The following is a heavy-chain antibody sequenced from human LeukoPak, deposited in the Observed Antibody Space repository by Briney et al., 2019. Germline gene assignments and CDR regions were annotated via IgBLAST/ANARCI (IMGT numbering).Heavy chain of an antibody. J-gene: IGHJ4*02. V-gene: IGHV4-59*08. Sequence: SETLSLTCTVSGASISSYYWSWIRQPAGKGLEWIGYMYYSGITNYNPSLQGRVTISVDTSKNHFSLKLRSVTASDTAVYYCARLSVAAEYYFDYWGQGTLVTVSS. D-gene: IGHD6-6*01. CDR1: GASISSYY. CDR3: ARLSVAAEYYFDY. CDR2: MYYSGIT.